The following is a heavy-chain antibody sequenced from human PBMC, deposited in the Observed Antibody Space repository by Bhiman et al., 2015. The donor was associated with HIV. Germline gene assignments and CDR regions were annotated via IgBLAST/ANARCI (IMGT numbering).Heavy chain of an antibody. CDR1: GFTFSRYA. V-gene: IGHV3-30*02. J-gene: IGHJ6*04. D-gene: IGHD3-9*01. CDR3: AKNRIMTGYSYAMDV. Sequence: QVQLVESGGGVVQPGGSLRLSCAASGFTFSRYAMHWVRQAPGKGLEWVAFLRYDGSNKYYGDSVKGRFTISRDNSKNTLYLQMNSLRAADTAVYYCAKNRIMTGYSYAMDVWAEGTDGHRLL. CDR2: LRYDGSNK.